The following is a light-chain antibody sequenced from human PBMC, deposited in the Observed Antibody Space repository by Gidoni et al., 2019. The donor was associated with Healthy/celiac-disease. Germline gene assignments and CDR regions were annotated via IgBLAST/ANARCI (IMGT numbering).Light chain of an antibody. V-gene: IGLV2-8*01. Sequence: QSDLPQPPSAYGSPGQSVTLSCTGTSSDFGGYNYVSWYPQHPGKAPKLMIYEVSKRPTGVPDRFSGSKSGNTASLTVSGLQAEDEADYYCSSYAGSNDWVFGGGTKLTVL. CDR3: SSYAGSNDWV. J-gene: IGLJ3*02. CDR2: EVS. CDR1: SSDFGGYNY.